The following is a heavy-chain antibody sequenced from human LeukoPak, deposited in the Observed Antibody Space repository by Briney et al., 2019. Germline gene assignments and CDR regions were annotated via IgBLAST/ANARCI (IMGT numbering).Heavy chain of an antibody. J-gene: IGHJ4*02. Sequence: GGSLRLSCAASGFTFSSYDMHWVRQAPGKGLEWVAFIRYDGSNKYYADSMKGRFTISRDNSKNTLYLQMNSLRAKDTAVYYCAKAGGREPDYWGQGTLVTVSS. V-gene: IGHV3-30*02. CDR3: AKAGGREPDY. CDR1: GFTFSSYD. D-gene: IGHD1-26*01. CDR2: IRYDGSNK.